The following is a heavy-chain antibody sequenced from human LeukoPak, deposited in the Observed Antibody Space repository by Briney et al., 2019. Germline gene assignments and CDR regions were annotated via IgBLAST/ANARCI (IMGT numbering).Heavy chain of an antibody. CDR2: INPSGGST. J-gene: IGHJ4*02. CDR3: ARDPTRRYPFDY. Sequence: GASVKVSCKASGYTFTGYYIHWVRQAPGQGLEWTGIINPSGGSTSYAQKFQGRVTMTRDTSTSTVYMELSSLRSEDTAVYYCARDPTRRYPFDYWGQGTLVTVSS. V-gene: IGHV1-46*01. D-gene: IGHD3-9*01. CDR1: GYTFTGYY.